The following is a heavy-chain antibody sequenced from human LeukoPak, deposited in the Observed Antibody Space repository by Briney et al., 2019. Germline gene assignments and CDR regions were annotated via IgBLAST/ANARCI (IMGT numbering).Heavy chain of an antibody. V-gene: IGHV4-39*07. D-gene: IGHD3-16*01. CDR1: GGSISSSSYY. CDR2: ISYSGTT. Sequence: SETLSLTCTVSGGSISSSSYYRGWIRQPPGKGLEWIGSISYSGTTYYSPSLKSRVTISVDTSKNQFSLKLSSVTAADTAVYYCARYDYVWGSSTAAKHHFDYWGQGTLVTVSS. CDR3: ARYDYVWGSSTAAKHHFDY. J-gene: IGHJ4*02.